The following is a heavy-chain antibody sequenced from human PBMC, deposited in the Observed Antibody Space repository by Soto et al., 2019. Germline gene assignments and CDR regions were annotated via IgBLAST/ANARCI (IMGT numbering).Heavy chain of an antibody. CDR1: GFTFSSYS. CDR2: ISSSSSYI. CDR3: ARDQNYYDSSGYYGMDV. V-gene: IGHV3-21*01. Sequence: VQLVESGGGLVKPGGSLRLSCAASGFTFSSYSMNWVRQAPGKGLEWVSSISSSSSYIYYADSVKGRFTISRDNAKNSLYLQMNSLRAEDTAVYYCARDQNYYDSSGYYGMDVWGQGTTVTVSS. J-gene: IGHJ6*02. D-gene: IGHD3-22*01.